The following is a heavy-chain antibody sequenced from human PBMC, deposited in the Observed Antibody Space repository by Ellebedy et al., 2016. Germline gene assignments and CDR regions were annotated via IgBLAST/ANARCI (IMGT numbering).Heavy chain of an antibody. CDR1: GFTFSSYS. CDR3: AREGRTVTTSWFDP. Sequence: GESLKISXAASGFTFSSYSMNWVRQAPGKGLEWVSYISSSSSTIYYADSVKGRFTISRDNAKNSLYLQMNSLRAEDTAVYYCAREGRTVTTSWFDPWGQGTLVTVSS. J-gene: IGHJ5*02. V-gene: IGHV3-48*04. D-gene: IGHD4-17*01. CDR2: ISSSSSTI.